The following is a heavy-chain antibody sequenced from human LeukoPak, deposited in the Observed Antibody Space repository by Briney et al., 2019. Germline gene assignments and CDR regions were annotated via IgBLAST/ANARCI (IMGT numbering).Heavy chain of an antibody. Sequence: IPSETLSLTCTVSGYSISSGYYWGWIRQPPGKGLEWIGSIYHSGSTYYNPSLKSRVTISVDTSKNQFSLKLSSVTAADTALYYCVRHQYYYDSSGYHDAFDVWGQGTMVTVSS. CDR3: VRHQYYYDSSGYHDAFDV. V-gene: IGHV4-38-2*02. J-gene: IGHJ3*01. CDR1: GYSISSGYY. D-gene: IGHD3-22*01. CDR2: IYHSGST.